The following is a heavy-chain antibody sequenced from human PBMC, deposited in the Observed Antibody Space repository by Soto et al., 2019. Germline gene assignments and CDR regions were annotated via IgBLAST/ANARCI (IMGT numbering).Heavy chain of an antibody. CDR3: ARGEVRGPFDI. CDR2: IHNSGST. CDR1: GGSMNSHDYY. D-gene: IGHD3-10*01. J-gene: IGHJ3*02. Sequence: SETLSLTCTVSGGSMNSHDYYWSWIRQPPGKGLEWIGYIHNSGSTYYNPSLKSRLAISSDTSKNKFSLRLNSVTAADTALYYCARGEVRGPFDIWGQGTMVTVSS. V-gene: IGHV4-30-4*01.